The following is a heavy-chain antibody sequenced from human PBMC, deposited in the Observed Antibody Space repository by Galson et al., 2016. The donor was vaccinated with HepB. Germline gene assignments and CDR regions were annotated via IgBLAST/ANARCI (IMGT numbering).Heavy chain of an antibody. CDR3: ARTLVVTRMSVVRGVRRAYYFDY. CDR2: INHSGST. J-gene: IGHJ4*02. D-gene: IGHD3-10*01. V-gene: IGHV4-39*07. Sequence: ETLSLTCTVSGTSISSSSYYWGWIRQPPGKGLEWIGEINHSGSTNYNPSLKSRVSISIDTSKNQFSLKLSSVTAADTAIYYCARTLVVTRMSVVRGVRRAYYFDYWGQGTLVAVSS. CDR1: GTSISSSSYY.